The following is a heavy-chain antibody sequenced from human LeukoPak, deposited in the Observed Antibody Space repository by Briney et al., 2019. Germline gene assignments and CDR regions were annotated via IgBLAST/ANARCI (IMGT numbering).Heavy chain of an antibody. Sequence: GGSLRLSCAASGFTFSSYGMHWVRQAPGKGLEWVAVIRYEGSNKYYADSVKGRFTISRDNSKNTLYLQMNSLRAEDTAVYYCARDSYDFWSGYYTLYGMDVWGQGTTVTVSS. CDR1: GFTFSSYG. V-gene: IGHV3-33*01. J-gene: IGHJ6*02. CDR2: IRYEGSNK. D-gene: IGHD3-3*01. CDR3: ARDSYDFWSGYYTLYGMDV.